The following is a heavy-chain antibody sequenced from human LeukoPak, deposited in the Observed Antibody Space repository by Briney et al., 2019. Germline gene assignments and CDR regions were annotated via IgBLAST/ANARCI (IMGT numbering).Heavy chain of an antibody. D-gene: IGHD3-9*01. CDR3: ATPADYDILTGSPSAFDY. Sequence: ASVKVSCKASGYTFTSYRMHWVRQAPGQGLEWMGIINPSGGTTNYAQKFRGRVTMTRDMSTSTVYMELSSLRSEDTAVYYCATPADYDILTGSPSAFDYWGQGTLVTVSS. CDR1: GYTFTSYR. CDR2: INPSGGTT. V-gene: IGHV1-46*01. J-gene: IGHJ4*02.